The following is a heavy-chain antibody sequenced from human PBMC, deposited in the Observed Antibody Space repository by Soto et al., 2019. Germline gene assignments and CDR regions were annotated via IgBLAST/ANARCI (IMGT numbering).Heavy chain of an antibody. CDR3: AIDLAYYQGSGSY. CDR1: GGTFSSYS. Sequence: QVQLVQSGAEVKKPASSVKVACRASGGTFSSYSVSWVRQAPGQGLEWMGRITPIPDLTIYAQKFQGRVTITADKSTSTAYMELSSMTSEDTDVDYGAIDLAYYQGSGSYWCQGTPVTVSS. CDR2: ITPIPDLT. D-gene: IGHD3-10*01. J-gene: IGHJ4*02. V-gene: IGHV1-69*08.